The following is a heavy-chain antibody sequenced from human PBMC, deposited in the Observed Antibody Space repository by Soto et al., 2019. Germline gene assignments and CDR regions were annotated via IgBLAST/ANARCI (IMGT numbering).Heavy chain of an antibody. J-gene: IGHJ4*02. CDR2: IRKQANIYTA. CDR3: ARSGSSTSCYDY. CDR1: GFTFSDHY. D-gene: IGHD2-2*01. Sequence: LRLSCVGSGFTFSDHYIDWVRQAPGKGLEWVGRIRKQANIYTAHYAASVKGRFTISRDDPKNSLYLQMNSLKTEDTAVYYCARSGSSTSCYDYWGQGTLVTVSS. V-gene: IGHV3-72*01.